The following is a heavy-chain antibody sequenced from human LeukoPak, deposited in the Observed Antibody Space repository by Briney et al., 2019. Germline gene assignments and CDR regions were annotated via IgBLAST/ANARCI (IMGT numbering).Heavy chain of an antibody. CDR2: ISGSDDST. CDR1: GFTLSTYG. Sequence: GGTLRLSCAASGFTLSTYGMNWVRQAPGKGLEWVSHISGSDDSTYYAGSVKGRFTISRDNSKKTLYLQMNSLRAEDAAEYYCAKGPVVTFDIWGQGTMVTVSS. D-gene: IGHD2-15*01. J-gene: IGHJ3*02. V-gene: IGHV3-23*01. CDR3: AKGPVVTFDI.